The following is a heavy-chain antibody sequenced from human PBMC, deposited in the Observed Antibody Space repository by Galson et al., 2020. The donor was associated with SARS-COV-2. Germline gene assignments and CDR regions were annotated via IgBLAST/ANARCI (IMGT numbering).Heavy chain of an antibody. V-gene: IGHV1-2*02. J-gene: IGHJ4*02. CDR2: INPNSGGT. CDR3: ARVGSYGFPGYDY. D-gene: IGHD5-18*01. CDR1: GYTFTGYY. Sequence: ASVKVSCKASGYTFTGYYMHWVRQAPGQGLEWMGWINPNSGGTNYAQKFQGRVTMTRDTSISTAYMELSRLRSDDTAVYYCARVGSYGFPGYDYWGQGTLVTVSS.